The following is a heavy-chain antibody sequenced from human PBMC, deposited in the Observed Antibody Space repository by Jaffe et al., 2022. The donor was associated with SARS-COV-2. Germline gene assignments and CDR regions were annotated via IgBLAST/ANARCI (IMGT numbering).Heavy chain of an antibody. CDR3: ASYYGDYGSYAFDI. CDR2: IYYSGST. CDR1: GGSISSYY. J-gene: IGHJ3*02. Sequence: QVQLQESGPGLVKPSETLSLTCTVSGGSISSYYWSWIRQPPGKGLEWIGYIYYSGSTNYNPSLKSRVTISVDTSKNQFSLKLSSVTAADTAVYYCASYYGDYGSYAFDIWGQGTMVTVSS. D-gene: IGHD4-17*01. V-gene: IGHV4-59*08.